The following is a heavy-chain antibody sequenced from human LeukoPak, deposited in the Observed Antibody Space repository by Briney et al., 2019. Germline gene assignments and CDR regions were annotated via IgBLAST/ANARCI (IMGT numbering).Heavy chain of an antibody. D-gene: IGHD5/OR15-5a*01. J-gene: IGHJ4*02. CDR3: ARGSSTVIKYYFDY. V-gene: IGHV4-34*01. Sequence: PSETLSLTCAVYGGSFSGYYWSWIRQPPGKGLEWIGEINHSGSTNYNPSLKSRVTISVDMSKNQFSLKLSSVTAADTAVYYCARGSSTVIKYYFDYWGQGTLVTVSS. CDR2: INHSGST. CDR1: GGSFSGYY.